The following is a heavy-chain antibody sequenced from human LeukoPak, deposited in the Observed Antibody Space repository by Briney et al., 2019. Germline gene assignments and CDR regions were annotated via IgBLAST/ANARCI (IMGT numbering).Heavy chain of an antibody. D-gene: IGHD5-18*01. CDR1: GGSISTSSSYY. CDR2: IYYTGDP. CDR3: ARLRGYTYGNPGY. V-gene: IGHV4-39*01. J-gene: IGHJ4*02. Sequence: PSETLSLTCTVSGGSISTSSSYYWGWIRQPPGKGLEWIGSIYYTGDPYYNSSLKSRVTISVDTSKNQFALKLTSVTAADTALYYCARLRGYTYGNPGYWGQGSLVTVSS.